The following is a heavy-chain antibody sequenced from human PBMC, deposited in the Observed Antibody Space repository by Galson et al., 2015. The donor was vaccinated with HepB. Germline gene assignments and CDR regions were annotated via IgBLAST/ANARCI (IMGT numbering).Heavy chain of an antibody. Sequence: SLRLSCAASGFTFSSYSMNWVRQAPGKGLEWVSSISSSSSYIYYADSVKGRFTISRDNAKNSLYLQMNSLRAGDTAVYYRARDRGYYYGSGSYYLSGPDAFEIWGQGTMVTVSS. CDR2: ISSSSSYI. CDR1: GFTFSSYS. V-gene: IGHV3-21*01. D-gene: IGHD3-10*01. CDR3: ARDRGYYYGSGSYYLSGPDAFEI. J-gene: IGHJ3*02.